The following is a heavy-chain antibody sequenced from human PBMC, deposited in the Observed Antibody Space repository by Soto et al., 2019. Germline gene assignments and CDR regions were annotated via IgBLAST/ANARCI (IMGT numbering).Heavy chain of an antibody. D-gene: IGHD6-19*01. CDR3: ARNFDSSGWYSVGSTEDYYYYGMDV. CDR2: IDPSDSYT. V-gene: IGHV5-10-1*01. J-gene: IGHJ6*02. Sequence: PGESLKISCKGSGYSFTSYWISWVRQMPGKGLEWMGRIDPSDSYTNYSPSFQGHVTISADKSISTAYLQWSSLKASDTAMYYCARNFDSSGWYSVGSTEDYYYYGMDVWGQGTTVTVSS. CDR1: GYSFTSYW.